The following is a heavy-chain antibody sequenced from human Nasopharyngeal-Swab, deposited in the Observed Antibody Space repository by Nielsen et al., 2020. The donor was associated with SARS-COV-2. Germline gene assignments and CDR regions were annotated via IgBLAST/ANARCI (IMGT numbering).Heavy chain of an antibody. CDR2: IYPGDSET. J-gene: IGHJ4*02. CDR3: ARPLWSYADHFDY. CDR1: GYTFTSYW. D-gene: IGHD1-26*01. V-gene: IGHV5-51*01. Sequence: GESLKISCKASGYTFTSYWICWVRQMPGKGLEWMGIIYPGDSETRYSPSFQGQVTISADKSISTAYLQWSSLKASDTAVYYCARPLWSYADHFDYWGQGTLVTVSS.